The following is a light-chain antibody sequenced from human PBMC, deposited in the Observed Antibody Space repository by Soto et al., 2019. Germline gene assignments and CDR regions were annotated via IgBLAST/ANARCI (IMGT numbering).Light chain of an antibody. V-gene: IGKV3-20*01. CDR3: QQYGSSPVT. J-gene: IGKJ3*01. Sequence: EIVLTQSPGTLSLSPGERATLSCRASQSVSSSYLAWYQQKPGQAPRLLIYGASSRATGIPDRFSGSGSGTDFTLPISRLEPEDFAVYYGQQYGSSPVTFGPGTKVDIK. CDR2: GAS. CDR1: QSVSSSY.